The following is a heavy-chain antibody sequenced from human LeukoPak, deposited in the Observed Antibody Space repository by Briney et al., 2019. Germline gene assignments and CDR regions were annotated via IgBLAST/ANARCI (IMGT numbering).Heavy chain of an antibody. CDR1: GFTFSTYW. CDR2: INQDGSQR. Sequence: PGGSLRLSCAASGFTFSTYWMSWVRQAPGKGLEWVANINQDGSQRRYVDSVQGRFTLSRDNTKNSLFLQMNSLRAEDTAVYYCARLKDDVTKLDYWGQGTLVTVSS. J-gene: IGHJ4*02. V-gene: IGHV3-7*01. CDR3: ARLKDDVTKLDY. D-gene: IGHD2-8*01.